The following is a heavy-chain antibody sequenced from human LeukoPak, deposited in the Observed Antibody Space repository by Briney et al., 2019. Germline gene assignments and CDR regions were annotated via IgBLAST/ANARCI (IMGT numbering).Heavy chain of an antibody. CDR2: ISYDGSNK. Sequence: GGSLRLSCAASGFTFSSYGMHWVRQAPGKGLERVAVISYDGSNKYYADSVKGRFTISRDNSKNTLYLQMNSLRSDDTAVYYCARGGQVENWGQGTLVTVSS. CDR1: GFTFSSYG. V-gene: IGHV3-30*03. CDR3: ARGGQVEN. J-gene: IGHJ4*02.